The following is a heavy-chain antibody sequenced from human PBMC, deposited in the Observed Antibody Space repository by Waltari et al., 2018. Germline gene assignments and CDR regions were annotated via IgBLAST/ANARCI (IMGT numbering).Heavy chain of an antibody. CDR1: GFSFSSHW. CDR2: INQDGSQT. CDR3: ARDGYDAGLYFDL. V-gene: IGHV3-7*01. J-gene: IGHJ2*01. Sequence: EVQLVESGGGLVQPGGSLRLSCAASGFSFSSHWMSWVRQTPGKGLEWLANINQDGSQTYDEDSVKGRFTVSRDKAKNSLFLQMNSLRAEDTAVYYCARDGYDAGLYFDLWGRGTLVTVSS. D-gene: IGHD6-13*01.